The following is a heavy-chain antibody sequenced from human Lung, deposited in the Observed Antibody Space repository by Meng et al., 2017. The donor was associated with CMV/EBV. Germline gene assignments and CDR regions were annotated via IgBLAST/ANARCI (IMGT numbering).Heavy chain of an antibody. V-gene: IGHV4-39*01. Sequence: GSLRLSCTVSGDFITRSSYYCGWIREPPGKGLEWIGSMYYSANTYYNQSLKSRVTISVDTSQNQFSMTLTSVTAADTAVYYCAFSYGAAYGSGIRDYWGQGXLVTVSS. CDR2: MYYSANT. D-gene: IGHD3-10*01. CDR3: AFSYGAAYGSGIRDY. CDR1: GDFITRSSYY. J-gene: IGHJ4*02.